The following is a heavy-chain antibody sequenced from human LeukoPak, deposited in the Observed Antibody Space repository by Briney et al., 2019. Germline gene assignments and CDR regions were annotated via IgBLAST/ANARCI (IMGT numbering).Heavy chain of an antibody. CDR1: GFTFSSYV. D-gene: IGHD5-18*01. J-gene: IGHJ6*03. CDR3: ARVGKDTAMVSYYYYYMDV. Sequence: GGSLRLSCAASGFTFSSYVMSWVRQAPGKGLEWVSAISDSGGSTYYADSVKGRFTISRDNSKNTLYLQMNSLRAEDTAVYYCARVGKDTAMVSYYYYYMDVWGKGTTVTVSS. CDR2: ISDSGGST. V-gene: IGHV3-23*01.